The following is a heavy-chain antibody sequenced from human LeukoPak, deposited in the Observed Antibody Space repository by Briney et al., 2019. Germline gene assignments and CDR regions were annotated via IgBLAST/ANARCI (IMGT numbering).Heavy chain of an antibody. J-gene: IGHJ4*02. D-gene: IGHD6-19*01. Sequence: SETLSLTCAVYGGSFSGYYWSWIRQPPGKGLEWIGEINHSGSTNYNPSLKSRVTISVDTSKNQFSLKLTSVTPADTAVYYCARYQWQIHHYFDYWGQGTLVTVSS. CDR2: INHSGST. V-gene: IGHV4-34*01. CDR3: ARYQWQIHHYFDY. CDR1: GGSFSGYY.